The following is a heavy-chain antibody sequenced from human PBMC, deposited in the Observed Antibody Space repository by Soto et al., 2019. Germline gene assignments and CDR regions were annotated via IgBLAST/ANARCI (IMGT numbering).Heavy chain of an antibody. V-gene: IGHV5-51*01. Sequence: PGESLKISCKGSGYSFTSYWIGWVRQMPGKGLEWMGIIYPGDSDTRYSPSFQGQVTISADKSISTAYLQWSSLKASDTAMYYYASSRSGYAKYYYYYGMDVWGQGTTVTVSS. CDR2: IYPGDSDT. D-gene: IGHD5-12*01. J-gene: IGHJ6*02. CDR3: ASSRSGYAKYYYYYGMDV. CDR1: GYSFTSYW.